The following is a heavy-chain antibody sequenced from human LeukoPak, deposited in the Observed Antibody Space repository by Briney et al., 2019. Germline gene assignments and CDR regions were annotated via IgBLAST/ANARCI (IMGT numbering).Heavy chain of an antibody. CDR1: GFTFSSYA. CDR3: ARGTYSSASWYFDY. V-gene: IGHV3-23*03. J-gene: IGHJ4*02. Sequence: GGSLRLSCAASGFTFSSYAMSWVRQAPGKGLEWVSVIYGGGTTFYADSLKGRFTISKDNSRNTVYLQMNSLRAEDTAVYYCARGTYSSASWYFDYWGQGTLVTVSS. D-gene: IGHD6-19*01. CDR2: IYGGGTT.